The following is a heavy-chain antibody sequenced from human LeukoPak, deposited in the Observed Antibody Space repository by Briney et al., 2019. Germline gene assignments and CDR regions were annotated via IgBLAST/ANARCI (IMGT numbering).Heavy chain of an antibody. V-gene: IGHV1-18*01. D-gene: IGHD3-22*01. J-gene: IGHJ4*02. Sequence: GASVKVSCKASGYTFTSYGINWVRQAPGQGLEWMGWISAYNGHTNYAQKLQGRVTMTTDTSTSTAHMELRSLRSDDTAVYFCARDSTGFPRHASDYWGQGTLVTVSS. CDR3: ARDSTGFPRHASDY. CDR1: GYTFTSYG. CDR2: ISAYNGHT.